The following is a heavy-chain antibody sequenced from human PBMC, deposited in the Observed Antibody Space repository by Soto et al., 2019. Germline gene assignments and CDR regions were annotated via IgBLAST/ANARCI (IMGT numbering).Heavy chain of an antibody. CDR2: ISAYNGNT. CDR3: ARVRGSKVVTAIVDY. V-gene: IGHV1-18*04. Sequence: ASVKVSCKASGYTFTSYGISWVRQAPGQGLEWMGWISAYNGNTNYAQKLQGRVTMTTDTSTSTAYMELRSLRSDDTAVYYCARVRGSKVVTAIVDYWGQGTLVTVSS. CDR1: GYTFTSYG. D-gene: IGHD2-21*02. J-gene: IGHJ4*02.